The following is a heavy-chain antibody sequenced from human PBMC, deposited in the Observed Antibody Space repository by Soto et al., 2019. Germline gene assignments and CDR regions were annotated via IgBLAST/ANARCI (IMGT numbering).Heavy chain of an antibody. D-gene: IGHD2-2*02. CDR1: GYTFTGYY. Sequence: ASVKVSCKASGYTFTGYYMHWVRQAPGQGLEWMGWINPNSGGTNYAQKFQGWVTMTRDTSISTAYMGLSRLRSDDTAVYYCARARAPTIRDYYYYGMDVWGQGTTVTVSS. V-gene: IGHV1-2*04. J-gene: IGHJ6*02. CDR3: ARARAPTIRDYYYYGMDV. CDR2: INPNSGGT.